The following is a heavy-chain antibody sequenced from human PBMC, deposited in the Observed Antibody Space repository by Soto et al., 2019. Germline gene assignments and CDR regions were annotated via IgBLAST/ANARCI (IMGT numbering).Heavy chain of an antibody. Sequence: SETLSLTCAVYGGSFSGYYWSWIRQPPGKGLGWIGEINHSGSTNYNPSLKSRVTISVDTSKNQFSPKLSSVTAADTAVYYCARARGYSYGRYYYYYYGMDVWGQGTTVTVSS. CDR2: INHSGST. J-gene: IGHJ6*02. D-gene: IGHD5-18*01. V-gene: IGHV4-34*01. CDR3: ARARGYSYGRYYYYYYGMDV. CDR1: GGSFSGYY.